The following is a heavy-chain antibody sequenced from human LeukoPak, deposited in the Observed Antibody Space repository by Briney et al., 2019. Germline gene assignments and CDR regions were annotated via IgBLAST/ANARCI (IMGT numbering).Heavy chain of an antibody. CDR1: GFTFSSYA. Sequence: PGGSLRLSCAASGFTFSSYAMHWVRQAPGKGLEYVSAINSNGGSTSYANSVKGRFTISRDNSKNTLYLQMGSLRAVDMAVYYCARDTTGHYDYWGQGALVTVSS. J-gene: IGHJ4*02. D-gene: IGHD1-1*01. CDR2: INSNGGST. CDR3: ARDTTGHYDY. V-gene: IGHV3-64*01.